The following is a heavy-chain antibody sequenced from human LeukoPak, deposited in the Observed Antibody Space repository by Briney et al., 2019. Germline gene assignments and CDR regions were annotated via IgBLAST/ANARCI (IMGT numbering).Heavy chain of an antibody. Sequence: GSLRLSCAASGFSFSSYEMNWVRQAPGKGLEWVSYISSSGSTIYYADSVKGRFTISRDNAKNSLYLQMNSLRAEDTAVYYCARDGWIREQLVQGADYWGQGTLVTVSS. V-gene: IGHV3-48*03. D-gene: IGHD6-13*01. CDR1: GFSFSSYE. CDR3: ARDGWIREQLVQGADY. CDR2: ISSSGSTI. J-gene: IGHJ4*02.